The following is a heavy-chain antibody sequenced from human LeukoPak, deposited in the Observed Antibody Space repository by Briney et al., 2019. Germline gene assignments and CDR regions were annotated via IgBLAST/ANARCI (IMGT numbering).Heavy chain of an antibody. CDR2: IWYDGSNK. V-gene: IGHV3-33*01. CDR1: GFTFSSYG. Sequence: PGGSLRLSCAASGFTFSSYGMHWVRQAPGKGLEWVAVIWYDGSNKYYADSVKGRFTISRDNSKNTLYLQMNSLRAEDTAVYYCAREDRYYDILTGYSLDYWGQGTLVTVSS. CDR3: AREDRYYDILTGYSLDY. J-gene: IGHJ4*02. D-gene: IGHD3-9*01.